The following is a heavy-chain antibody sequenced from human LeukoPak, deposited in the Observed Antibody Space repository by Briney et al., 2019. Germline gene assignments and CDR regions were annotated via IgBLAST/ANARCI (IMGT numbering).Heavy chain of an antibody. J-gene: IGHJ4*02. CDR1: GASITIGSYY. CDR2: VYTSGNT. D-gene: IGHD3-10*01. Sequence: SQTLSLTCTVSGASITIGSYYWTWIRQPAGKGLEWIGRVYTSGNTNYNPSLKSRVTISLDTSKNQFSLRPNSVTAGDTAVYYCARGAGSYDVYYFDYWGQGTLVTVSS. CDR3: ARGAGSYDVYYFDY. V-gene: IGHV4-61*02.